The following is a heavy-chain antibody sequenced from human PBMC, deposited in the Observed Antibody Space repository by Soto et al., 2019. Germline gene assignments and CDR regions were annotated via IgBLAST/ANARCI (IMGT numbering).Heavy chain of an antibody. D-gene: IGHD4-4*01. CDR1: GGSISSGGYY. J-gene: IGHJ3*02. CDR2: IYYSGST. Sequence: PSETLSLTCTVSGGSISSGGYYWSWIRQHPGKGLEWIGYIYYSGSTYYNPSLKSRVTISVDTSKNQFSLKLSSVTAADTAVYYCARDILRGPMTTVTTHAFDIWGQGTMVTVSS. CDR3: ARDILRGPMTTVTTHAFDI. V-gene: IGHV4-31*03.